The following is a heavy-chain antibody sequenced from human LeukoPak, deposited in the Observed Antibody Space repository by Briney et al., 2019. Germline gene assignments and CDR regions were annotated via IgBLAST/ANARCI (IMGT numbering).Heavy chain of an antibody. D-gene: IGHD6-19*01. CDR1: GGTFSSYA. V-gene: IGHV1-69*13. Sequence: GASVKVSCKASGGTFSSYAISWVRQAPGQGLEWMGGIIPSFGTANYAQKFQGRVTITADESTSTAYMELSSLRSEDTAVYYCARSIAVAGTLDYWGQGTLVTVSS. J-gene: IGHJ4*02. CDR2: IIPSFGTA. CDR3: ARSIAVAGTLDY.